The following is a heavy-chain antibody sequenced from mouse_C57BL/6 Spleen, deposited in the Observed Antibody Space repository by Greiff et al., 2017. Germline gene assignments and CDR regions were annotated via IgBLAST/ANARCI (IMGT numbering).Heavy chain of an antibody. CDR2: ISDGGSYT. D-gene: IGHD2-4*01. J-gene: IGHJ3*01. CDR1: GFTFSSYA. Sequence: EVMLVESGGGLVKPGGSLKLSCAASGFTFSSYAMSWVRQTPEKRLEWVATISDGGSYTYYPDNVKGRFAISRDNAKNNLYLQMSHLKSEDTAMYYCARDGIYYDYDWFAYWGQGTLVTVSA. CDR3: ARDGIYYDYDWFAY. V-gene: IGHV5-4*01.